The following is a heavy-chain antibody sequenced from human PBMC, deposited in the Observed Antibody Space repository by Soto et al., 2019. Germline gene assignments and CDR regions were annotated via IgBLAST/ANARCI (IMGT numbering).Heavy chain of an antibody. V-gene: IGHV4-4*02. J-gene: IGHJ1*01. D-gene: IGHD2-2*01. CDR1: GGSISSSKW. CDR3: ANYQGYFQH. CDR2: IFHSGST. Sequence: QVQLQESGPGLVKPSGTLSLTCAVSGGSISSSKWWSCVRQPPGKGLEWIGEIFHSGSTNYNPSLKTRVTISLDKSKNQFSLNLTSVTAADTAVYYCANYQGYFQHWGQGNLVTVSS.